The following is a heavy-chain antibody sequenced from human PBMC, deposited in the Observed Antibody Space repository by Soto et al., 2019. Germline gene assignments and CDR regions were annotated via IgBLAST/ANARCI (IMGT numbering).Heavy chain of an antibody. D-gene: IGHD3-10*01. CDR3: ARVTYYYGSGRYMDV. CDR2: IYYSGST. V-gene: IGHV4-59*01. CDR1: GGSISSYY. Sequence: SETLSLTCTVSGGSISSYYWSWIRQPPGKGLEWIGYIYYSGSTNYNPSLKSRVTISVDTSKNQFSLKLSSVTAADTAVYYCARVTYYYGSGRYMDVWGKGTTVTVS. J-gene: IGHJ6*03.